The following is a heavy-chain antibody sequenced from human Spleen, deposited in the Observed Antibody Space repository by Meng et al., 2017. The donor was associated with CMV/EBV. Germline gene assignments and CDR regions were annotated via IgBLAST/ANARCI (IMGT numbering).Heavy chain of an antibody. CDR3: ARKRTGTDYYYFDY. Sequence: GESLKISCAASGFIVSSNYMSWVRQAPGKGLQWVAFIQDDGNNKYYSDSVKGRFTISRDNSKNRLYLQMNSLRAEDTAVYYCARKRTGTDYYYFDYWGQGTLVTVSS. J-gene: IGHJ4*02. CDR2: IQDDGNNK. V-gene: IGHV3-30*02. D-gene: IGHD3/OR15-3a*01. CDR1: GFIVSSNY.